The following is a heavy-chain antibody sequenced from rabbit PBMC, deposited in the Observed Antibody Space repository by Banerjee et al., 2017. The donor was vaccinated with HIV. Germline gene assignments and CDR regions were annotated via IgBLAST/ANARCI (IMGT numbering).Heavy chain of an antibody. J-gene: IGHJ4*01. D-gene: IGHD6-1*01. CDR3: ARADYGGYGYAGPDFNL. V-gene: IGHV1S40*01. CDR2: IYAGSGNT. Sequence: QSLEESGGDLVKPGASLTLTCTASGFSFSSGYDMCWVRQAPGKGLEWIGYIYAGSGNTWYANWVNGRFTISKTSSTTVTLQLNSLTAADTATYFCARADYGGYGYAGPDFNLWGPGTLVTVS. CDR1: GFSFSSGYD.